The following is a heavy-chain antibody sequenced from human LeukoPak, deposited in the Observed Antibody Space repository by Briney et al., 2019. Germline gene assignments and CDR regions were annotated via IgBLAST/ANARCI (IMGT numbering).Heavy chain of an antibody. V-gene: IGHV3-7*01. CDR3: ARVGYYGSGSYYLDAFDI. Sequence: GSEKYYVDSVKGRFTISRDNAKNSLYLQMNSLRAEDTAVYYCARVGYYGSGSYYLDAFDIWGQGTMVTVSS. D-gene: IGHD3-10*01. CDR2: GSEK. J-gene: IGHJ3*02.